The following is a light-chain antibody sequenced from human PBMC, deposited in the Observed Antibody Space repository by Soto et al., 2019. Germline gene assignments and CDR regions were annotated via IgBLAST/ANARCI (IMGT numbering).Light chain of an antibody. CDR3: QQYGSSPWT. V-gene: IGKV3-20*01. CDR2: GAS. Sequence: EIVLTQSPGTLSLSPGERATLSCRASQSVSSSYLAWYQQKPGKAPRPLIYGASSRAIGIPDRFSGSGSGTDFTLTISRREPEDFAVYYCQQYGSSPWTFGQGTKVEIK. J-gene: IGKJ1*01. CDR1: QSVSSSY.